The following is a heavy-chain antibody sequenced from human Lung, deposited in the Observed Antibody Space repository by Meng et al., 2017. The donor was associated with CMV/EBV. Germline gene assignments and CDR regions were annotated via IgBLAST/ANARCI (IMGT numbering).Heavy chain of an antibody. V-gene: IGHV1-18*01. Sequence: ASXXVSXKASGYTFTSYGISWVRQAPGQGLEWMGWISAYNGNTNYAQKLQGRVTMTTDTSTSTAYMEPRSLRSDDTAVYYCARNTYYYDSSGYYTDYWGQGTLVTVSS. J-gene: IGHJ4*02. CDR2: ISAYNGNT. CDR1: GYTFTSYG. CDR3: ARNTYYYDSSGYYTDY. D-gene: IGHD3-22*01.